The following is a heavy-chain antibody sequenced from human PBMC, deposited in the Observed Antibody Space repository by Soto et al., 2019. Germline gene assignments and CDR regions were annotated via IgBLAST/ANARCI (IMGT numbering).Heavy chain of an antibody. Sequence: SETLSLTCAVHGGSFSGYYWDWIRQPPGKGLEWIGTTYYNGNANYNPSLRSRVFMSVDTSKNQFSLKPISVTAADTAVYYCARHFVAVVIKGWGYWGQGKLVTVSS. CDR3: ARHFVAVVIKGWGY. CDR2: TYYNGNA. V-gene: IGHV4-34*01. CDR1: GGSFSGYY. D-gene: IGHD3-10*01. J-gene: IGHJ4*02.